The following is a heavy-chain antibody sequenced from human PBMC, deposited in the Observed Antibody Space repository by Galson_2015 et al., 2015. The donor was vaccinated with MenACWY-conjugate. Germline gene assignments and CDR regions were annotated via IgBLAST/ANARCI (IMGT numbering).Heavy chain of an antibody. J-gene: IGHJ4*02. Sequence: SLRLSCAASGFIFNTYWMHWVRQAPGKGLVWVSRINPGGSSTTYADSVKDRFTISRDNAKNTLYLQMNSLRPEDTAVFYCAKSRGVSFYFDSWGQGTLVTVSP. CDR2: INPGGSST. CDR3: AKSRGVSFYFDS. D-gene: IGHD3-10*01. CDR1: GFIFNTYW. V-gene: IGHV3-74*01.